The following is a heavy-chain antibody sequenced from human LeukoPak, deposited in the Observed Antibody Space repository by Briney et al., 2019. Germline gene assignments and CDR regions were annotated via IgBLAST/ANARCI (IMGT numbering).Heavy chain of an antibody. V-gene: IGHV3-21*01. Sequence: GGSLRLSCAASGFTVTRKYMSWVRQAPGKGLEWVSSISSSSSYIYYADSVKGRFTISRDNAKNSLYLQMNSLRAEDTAVYYCARDHCSGGSCYELPFWNPDYWGQGTLVTVSS. D-gene: IGHD2-15*01. J-gene: IGHJ4*02. CDR2: ISSSSSYI. CDR1: GFTVTRKY. CDR3: ARDHCSGGSCYELPFWNPDY.